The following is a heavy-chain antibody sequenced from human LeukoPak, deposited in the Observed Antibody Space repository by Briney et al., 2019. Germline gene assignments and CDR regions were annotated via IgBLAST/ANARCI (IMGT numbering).Heavy chain of an antibody. CDR3: ARVGGSYRSVYSFDY. Sequence: GGSRRLSCAASGFTFSSYGMHWVRQAPGKGLEWVAVIWYDGINKYYTDSVKGRFTISRDNSKNTLYLQMNSLRAEDTAVYYCARVGGSYRSVYSFDYWGQGTLVTVSS. V-gene: IGHV3-33*01. CDR2: IWYDGINK. CDR1: GFTFSSYG. J-gene: IGHJ4*02. D-gene: IGHD3-16*02.